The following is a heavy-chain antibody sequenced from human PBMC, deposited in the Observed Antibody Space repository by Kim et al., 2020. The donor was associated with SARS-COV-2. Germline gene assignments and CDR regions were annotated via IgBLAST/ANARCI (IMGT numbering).Heavy chain of an antibody. CDR3: ARESAYYFDSSGRFFDY. D-gene: IGHD3-22*01. J-gene: IGHJ4*02. V-gene: IGHV4-4*02. CDR1: GGSISSSNW. Sequence: SETLSLTCAVSGGSISSSNWWSWVRQPPGKGLEWIGEIYHSGSTNYNPSLKSRVTISVDKSKNHFSLKLSSVTAADTAVYYCARESAYYFDSSGRFFDYWGQGTLVTVSS. CDR2: IYHSGST.